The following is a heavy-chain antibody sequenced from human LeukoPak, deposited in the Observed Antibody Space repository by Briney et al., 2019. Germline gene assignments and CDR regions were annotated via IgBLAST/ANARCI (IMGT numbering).Heavy chain of an antibody. V-gene: IGHV4-30-4*01. CDR1: GGSISSGDYY. D-gene: IGHD3-22*01. Sequence: PSQALSLTCTVSGGSISSGDYYWSWIRQPPGKGLVWIGYIYYSGSTYYNPSLKSRVTISVDTSKNQFSLKLSSVTAADTAVYYCARVVVITTLFDYWGQGTLLTVSS. J-gene: IGHJ4*02. CDR2: IYYSGST. CDR3: ARVVVITTLFDY.